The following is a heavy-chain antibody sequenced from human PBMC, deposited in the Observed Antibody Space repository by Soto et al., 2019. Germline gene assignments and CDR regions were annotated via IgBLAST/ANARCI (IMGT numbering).Heavy chain of an antibody. CDR1: GLSLSTSGEA. Sequence: QITLKESGPTLVKPTQTLTLTCTFSGLSLSTSGEAVGWIRQPPGKALEWLALIYWDDDKRYNPTLKTRLTIRKEPANNQVVLTLTNMDPVDTATYYCAHYVSTSPAGWFDPWGQGILVTVSS. V-gene: IGHV2-5*02. D-gene: IGHD3-10*02. J-gene: IGHJ5*02. CDR2: IYWDDDK. CDR3: AHYVSTSPAGWFDP.